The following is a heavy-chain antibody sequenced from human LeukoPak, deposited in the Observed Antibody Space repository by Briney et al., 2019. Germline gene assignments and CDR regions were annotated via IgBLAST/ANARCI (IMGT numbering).Heavy chain of an antibody. CDR1: GFTFSSYS. CDR3: AKGGIPPERYFDY. Sequence: PGGSLRLSCAASGFTFSSYSMTWVRQAPGKGLEWDSSISSSSSYIYYADSVKGRFTISRDNAKNPLYLQMNSLRAEDTAVYYCAKGGIPPERYFDYWGQRTLVTVSS. V-gene: IGHV3-21*04. CDR2: ISSSSSYI. D-gene: IGHD6-13*01. J-gene: IGHJ4*02.